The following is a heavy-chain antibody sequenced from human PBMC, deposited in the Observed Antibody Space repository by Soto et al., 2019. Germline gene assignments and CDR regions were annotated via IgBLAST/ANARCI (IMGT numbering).Heavy chain of an antibody. D-gene: IGHD4-17*01. CDR1: GGSISSYY. J-gene: IGHJ4*02. CDR2: IYYSGST. V-gene: IGHV4-59*08. CDR3: ARRYGDCFDY. Sequence: VQLQESGPGLVKPSETLSLTCTVSGGSISSYYWSWIRQPPGKGLEWIGYIYYSGSTNYNPSLKSRVTISVDTSKNQFSLKLSSVTAADTAVYYCARRYGDCFDYWGQGTLVTVSS.